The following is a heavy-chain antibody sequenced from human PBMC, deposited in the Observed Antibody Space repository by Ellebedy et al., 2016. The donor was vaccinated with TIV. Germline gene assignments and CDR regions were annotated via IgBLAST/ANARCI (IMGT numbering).Heavy chain of an antibody. CDR3: ARHLYSGDDGFRIDY. Sequence: GGSLRLXXKGSGYSFTSYWIGWVRQMPGKGLEWMGLIYPGDSDTRYSPSFQGQVTISADKSISTAYLQWSSLRASDTAMYYCARHLYSGDDGFRIDYWGQGTLVTVSS. CDR2: IYPGDSDT. CDR1: GYSFTSYW. V-gene: IGHV5-51*01. D-gene: IGHD5-12*01. J-gene: IGHJ4*02.